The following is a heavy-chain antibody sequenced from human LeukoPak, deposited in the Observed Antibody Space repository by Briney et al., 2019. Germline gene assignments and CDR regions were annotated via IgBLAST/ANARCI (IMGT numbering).Heavy chain of an antibody. CDR3: ARARLGRCTNGICRYFDY. D-gene: IGHD2-8*01. CDR1: GEPFTGYY. V-gene: IGHV4-34*01. J-gene: IGHJ4*02. CDR2: IHHSGST. Sequence: NPSETLSLTCAVYGEPFTGYYWSWIRQLPERGLEWLGEIHHSGSTNYNPSLKRPVTLSVDASRNEVSLKVDSVTAADTAVYFCARARLGRCTNGICRYFDYWGQGSLVTVSS.